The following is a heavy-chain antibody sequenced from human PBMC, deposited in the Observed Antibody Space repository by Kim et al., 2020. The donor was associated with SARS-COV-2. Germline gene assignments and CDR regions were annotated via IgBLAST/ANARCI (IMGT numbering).Heavy chain of an antibody. J-gene: IGHJ4*02. D-gene: IGHD1-1*01. CDR2: IIPIFGTA. Sequence: SVKVSCKASGGTFSSYAISWVRQAPGQGLEWMGGIIPIFGTANYAQKFQGRVTITADESTSTAYMELSSLRSEDTAVYYCARREMATTNYFDYWGQGTLVTVSS. V-gene: IGHV1-69*13. CDR1: GGTFSSYA. CDR3: ARREMATTNYFDY.